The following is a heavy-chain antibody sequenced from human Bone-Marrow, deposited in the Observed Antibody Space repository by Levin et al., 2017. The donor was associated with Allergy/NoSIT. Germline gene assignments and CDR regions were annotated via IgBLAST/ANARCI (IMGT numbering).Heavy chain of an antibody. V-gene: IGHV3-23*01. CDR3: AKEDCGSTTCYVAS. CDR2: ISGSGGVP. Sequence: PGESLKISCSGSGFTFRSHAMSWVRQAPGKGLEWVASISGSGGVPFYADSVRGRFTISRDNSRNTLYLQMNSLSDEDTAVYYCAKEDCGSTTCYVASWGQGSQVTVSS. D-gene: IGHD2-2*01. J-gene: IGHJ4*02. CDR1: GFTFRSHA.